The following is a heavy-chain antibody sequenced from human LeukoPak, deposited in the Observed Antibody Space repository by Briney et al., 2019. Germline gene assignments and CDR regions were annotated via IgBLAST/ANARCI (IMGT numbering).Heavy chain of an antibody. D-gene: IGHD6-13*01. V-gene: IGHV4-34*01. Sequence: QSSETLSLTCAVYGGSFSGYYWSWIRQPPGKGLEWIGEINHSGSTNYNPSLKSRVTISVDTSKNQFSLKLSSVTAADTAVYYCARGPLGQLVLWGQGTLVTVSS. CDR1: GGSFSGYY. J-gene: IGHJ4*02. CDR2: INHSGST. CDR3: ARGPLGQLVL.